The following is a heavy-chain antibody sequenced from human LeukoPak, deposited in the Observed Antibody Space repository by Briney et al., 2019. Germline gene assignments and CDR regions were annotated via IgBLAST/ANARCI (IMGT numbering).Heavy chain of an antibody. CDR3: ARGLRLLDYYYMDV. Sequence: PSETLSLTCAVYGGSFSGYYWSWIRQPPGKGLEWIGEINHSGSTNYNPSPKSRVTISIDTSKNQFSLKLSSVTAADTAVYYCARGLRLLDYYYMDVWGKGTTVTVSS. J-gene: IGHJ6*03. V-gene: IGHV4-34*01. CDR2: INHSGST. CDR1: GGSFSGYY. D-gene: IGHD2-15*01.